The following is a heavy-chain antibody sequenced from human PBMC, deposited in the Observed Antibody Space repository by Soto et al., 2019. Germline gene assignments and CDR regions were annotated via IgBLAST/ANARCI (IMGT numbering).Heavy chain of an antibody. J-gene: IGHJ4*02. CDR1: GYTFTSYD. D-gene: IGHD6-13*01. CDR2: MNPNSSNT. Sequence: ASVKVSCKASGYTFTSYDINWVRQATGQGLEWKRWMNPNSSNTGHAQKFQGRVTMTRDTSISTAYMKLRSLRSEDKAVYYYKGFSPIAATGWGQETLVTVSS. V-gene: IGHV1-8*01. CDR3: KGFSPIAATG.